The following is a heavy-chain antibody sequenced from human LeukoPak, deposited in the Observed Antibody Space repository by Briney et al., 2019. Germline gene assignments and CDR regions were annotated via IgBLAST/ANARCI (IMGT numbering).Heavy chain of an antibody. V-gene: IGHV1-46*01. J-gene: IGHJ4*02. CDR2: INPSGGTT. D-gene: IGHD6-13*01. CDR3: ARGEPQRRSGWYGMEGDY. CDR1: GYSFTSYY. Sequence: ASVKVSCKASGYSFTSYYMHWVRQAPGQGLEWMGIINPSGGTTSYAQKFQGRVTITRDTSTSTVYMELSSLRSEDTAVYYCARGEPQRRSGWYGMEGDYWGQGTLVTVSS.